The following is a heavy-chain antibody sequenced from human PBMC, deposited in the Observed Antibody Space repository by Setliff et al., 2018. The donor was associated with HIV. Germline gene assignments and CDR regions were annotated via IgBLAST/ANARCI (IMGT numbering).Heavy chain of an antibody. D-gene: IGHD3-10*01. CDR2: VHHSGST. J-gene: IGHJ5*02. Sequence: LSLTCAVYGGSFSGFYWSWIRQPPGKGLEWIGEVHHSGSTYYNPSLKSRVTISVDTSKNQFSLKLSSVTAADTAVYYCATYADRESNRFDPWGQGILVTVS. CDR1: GGSFSGFY. V-gene: IGHV4-34*01. CDR3: ATYADRESNRFDP.